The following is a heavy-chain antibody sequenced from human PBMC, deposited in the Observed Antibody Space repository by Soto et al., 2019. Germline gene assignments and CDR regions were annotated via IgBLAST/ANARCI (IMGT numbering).Heavy chain of an antibody. CDR1: GFTFSNAW. Sequence: EVQLVESGGGLVKPGGSLRLSCAASGFTFSNAWMSWVRQAPGKGLEWVGRIKSKTDGGTTDYAAPVKGRFTISRDDSKNTLYLQMNSLKTEDTAVYYCTTSEDYGDYVADYWGQGTLVTVSS. J-gene: IGHJ4*02. CDR3: TTSEDYGDYVADY. D-gene: IGHD4-17*01. CDR2: IKSKTDGGTT. V-gene: IGHV3-15*01.